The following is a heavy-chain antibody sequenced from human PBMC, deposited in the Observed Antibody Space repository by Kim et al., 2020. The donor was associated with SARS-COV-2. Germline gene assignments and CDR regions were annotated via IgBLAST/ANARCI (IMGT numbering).Heavy chain of an antibody. CDR3: TRDAMGLATIKDVFAI. V-gene: IGHV1-2*06. CDR2: ISLSSGVS. Sequence: ASVKVSCKTSGYPYTGYYMHWVRQAPGQRLEWMGRISLSSGVSDYAQKFQGRVTLTWATSISTAYMELTSLKSDDTAIYYCTRDAMGLATIKDVFAIWGPGTGVTVSS. CDR1: GYPYTGYY. J-gene: IGHJ3*02.